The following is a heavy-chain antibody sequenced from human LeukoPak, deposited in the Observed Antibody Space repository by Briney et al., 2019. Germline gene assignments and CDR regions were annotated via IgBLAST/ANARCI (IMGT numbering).Heavy chain of an antibody. D-gene: IGHD2-15*01. CDR2: MNPNSGNT. CDR3: AREVPDCSGGSCYSSGYGF. CDR1: GYTFTSYG. Sequence: ASVKVSCKASGYTFTSYGISWVRQAPGQGLEWMGWMNPNSGNTGYAQKFQGRVTMTRNTSISTAYMELSSLRSEDTAVYYCAREVPDCSGGSCYSSGYGFWGQGTLVTVSS. V-gene: IGHV1-8*02. J-gene: IGHJ4*02.